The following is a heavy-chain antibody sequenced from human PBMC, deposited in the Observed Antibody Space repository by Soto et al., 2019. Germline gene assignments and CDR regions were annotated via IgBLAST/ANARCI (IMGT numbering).Heavy chain of an antibody. V-gene: IGHV4-39*01. CDR3: ARQHYYDSSGYYTWN. CDR2: IYYSGST. Sequence: TSATLSLTCTVSGRSISSSSYYWGWIRQPPGKGLEWIGSIYYSGSTYYNPSLKSRVTISVDTSKNQFSLKLSSVTAADTAVYYCARQHYYDSSGYYTWNWGQGTLVT. D-gene: IGHD3-22*01. CDR1: GRSISSSSYY. J-gene: IGHJ4*02.